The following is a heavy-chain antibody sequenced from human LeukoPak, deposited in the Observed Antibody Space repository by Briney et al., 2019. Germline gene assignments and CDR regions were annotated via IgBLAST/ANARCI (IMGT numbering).Heavy chain of an antibody. CDR1: GGSFSGYY. J-gene: IGHJ5*02. Sequence: SETLSLTCAVYGGSFSGYYWSWIRQPPGKGLEWIGEINHSGSTNYNPSLKSRVTISVDTSKNQFSLKLSSVTAADTAVYYCARAPPKYCSSTSCSFDPWGQGTLVTVFS. V-gene: IGHV4-34*01. D-gene: IGHD2-2*01. CDR2: INHSGST. CDR3: ARAPPKYCSSTSCSFDP.